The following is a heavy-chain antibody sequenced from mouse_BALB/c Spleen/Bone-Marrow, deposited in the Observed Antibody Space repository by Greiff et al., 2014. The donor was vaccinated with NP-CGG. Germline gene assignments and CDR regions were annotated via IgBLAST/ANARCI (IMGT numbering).Heavy chain of an antibody. CDR1: GFNIKDTY. J-gene: IGHJ4*01. CDR3: ARNGYYVYYYAMDY. CDR2: IDPANGNT. V-gene: IGHV14-3*02. Sequence: VQLQQSGAELVKPGASVKLSCTASGFNIKDTYMHWVKQRPEQGLEWIGRIDPANGNTKYDPKFQGKATITADTSSNTAYLQLSSPTSEDTAVYYCARNGYYVYYYAMDYWGQGTSVTVSS. D-gene: IGHD2-3*01.